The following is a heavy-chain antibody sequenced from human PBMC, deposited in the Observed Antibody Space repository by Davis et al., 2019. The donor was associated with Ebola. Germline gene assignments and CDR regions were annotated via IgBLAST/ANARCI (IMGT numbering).Heavy chain of an antibody. J-gene: IGHJ5*02. V-gene: IGHV1-8*01. D-gene: IGHD2-15*01. CDR1: GYTFTNYE. CDR2: MNPDSGNT. CDR3: TRGIARRRSGSWFDP. Sequence: ASVKVSCKTSGYTFTNYEIDWVRQATGQGLEWMGWMNPDSGNTGYAQKFQGRVTMTRDTSITTAYMELSSLSSDDTAVYYCTRGIARRRSGSWFDPWGQGTPVTVSS.